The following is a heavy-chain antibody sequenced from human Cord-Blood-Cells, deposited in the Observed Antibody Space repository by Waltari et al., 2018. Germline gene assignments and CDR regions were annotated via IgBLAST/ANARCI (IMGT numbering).Heavy chain of an antibody. J-gene: IGHJ4*02. D-gene: IGHD2-2*01. Sequence: QLQLQESGPGLVKPSETLSLTCTVSGGSISSSSYYWGWIRQPPGKGLEWIGSIYYSGSTYYNPSLKSRVTISVDTSKNQFSLKLSSVTAADTAVYYCASDRGYCSSTSCYGWVGYWGQGTLVTVSS. CDR3: ASDRGYCSSTSCYGWVGY. CDR1: GGSISSSSYY. V-gene: IGHV4-39*01. CDR2: IYYSGST.